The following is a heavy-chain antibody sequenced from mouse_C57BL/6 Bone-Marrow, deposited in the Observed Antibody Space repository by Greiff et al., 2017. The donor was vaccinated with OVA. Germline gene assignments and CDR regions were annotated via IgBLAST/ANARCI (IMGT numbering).Heavy chain of an antibody. Sequence: VQLKESGPVLVKPGASVKMSCKASGYTFTDYYMNWVKQSHGKSLEWIGVINPYNGGTSYNQKFKGKATLTVDKSSSTAYMELNSLTSEDSAVYYCARYKVRTPYFDYWGQGTTLTVSS. CDR1: GYTFTDYY. CDR3: ARYKVRTPYFDY. V-gene: IGHV1-19*01. CDR2: INPYNGGT. J-gene: IGHJ2*01. D-gene: IGHD1-3*01.